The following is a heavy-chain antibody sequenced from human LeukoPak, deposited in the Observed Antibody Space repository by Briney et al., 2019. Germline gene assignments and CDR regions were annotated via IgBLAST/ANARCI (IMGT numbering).Heavy chain of an antibody. Sequence: PSETLSLTCTVSGGSISSYYWSWIRQSPGKGLEWIANIFYSGSTNYNPSLKSRVTISVDTSKNQFSLNLTSVTAADTAVYYCAADGPYRGSRRWFDPWGQGTLVTVSS. CDR3: AADGPYRGSRRWFDP. J-gene: IGHJ5*02. D-gene: IGHD3-10*01. CDR1: GGSISSYY. CDR2: IFYSGST. V-gene: IGHV4-59*01.